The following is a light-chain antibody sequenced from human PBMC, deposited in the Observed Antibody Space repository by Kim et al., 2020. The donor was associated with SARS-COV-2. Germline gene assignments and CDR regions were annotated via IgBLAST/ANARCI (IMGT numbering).Light chain of an antibody. CDR1: QSVSSNA. CDR2: DAS. CDR3: QQYDSSPCT. J-gene: IGKJ2*02. V-gene: IGKV3-20*01. Sequence: LSPGELATLSCRASQSVSSNALSWYQQKPGQAPRLVIFDASTRASGIPDRFSGSKSGTDFTLTISRLEPEDFAVYYCQQYDSSPCTFGQGTKLEI.